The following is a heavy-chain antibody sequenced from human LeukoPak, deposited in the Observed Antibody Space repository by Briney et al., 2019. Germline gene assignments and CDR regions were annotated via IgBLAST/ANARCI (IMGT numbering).Heavy chain of an antibody. V-gene: IGHV3-21*01. CDR1: GFTFSSYA. D-gene: IGHD1-7*01. J-gene: IGHJ4*02. CDR3: ARAWGITGTTHDY. Sequence: GGSLRLSCAASGFTFSSYAMSWVRQAPGKGLEWVSSITGSSSYISYADSVKGRFTISRDNAENSLFLQMNSLRPEDTAVYYCARAWGITGTTHDYWGQGTLVTVSS. CDR2: ITGSSSYI.